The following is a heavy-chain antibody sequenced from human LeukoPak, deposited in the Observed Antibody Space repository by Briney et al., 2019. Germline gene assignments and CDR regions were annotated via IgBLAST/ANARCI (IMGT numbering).Heavy chain of an antibody. CDR2: TYTNGST. Sequence: SETLSLTCTVSGGSISSYYWSWIRQPAGKGLEWIGRTYTNGSTNYNPSLKSRVTMSVDTSKNRFSLKLSSVTAADTAVYYCARAWRGSSGRNWYFDLWGRGTLVTVSS. CDR3: ARAWRGSSGRNWYFDL. CDR1: GGSISSYY. D-gene: IGHD6-19*01. V-gene: IGHV4-4*07. J-gene: IGHJ2*01.